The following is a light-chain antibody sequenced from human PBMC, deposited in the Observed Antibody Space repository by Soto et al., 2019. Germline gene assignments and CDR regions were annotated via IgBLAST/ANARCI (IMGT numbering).Light chain of an antibody. CDR3: CSYAGSSTSPYV. CDR1: SSDVGGYKL. J-gene: IGLJ1*01. Sequence: QSVLTQPASVSGSPGQSITVSCTGTSSDVGGYKLVSWYQQHPGKAPKLMIYEVGKRPSGVSSRFSGSKSGNTASLTISGLQAEDEADYYCCSYAGSSTSPYVFGTGTQLTVL. CDR2: EVG. V-gene: IGLV2-23*02.